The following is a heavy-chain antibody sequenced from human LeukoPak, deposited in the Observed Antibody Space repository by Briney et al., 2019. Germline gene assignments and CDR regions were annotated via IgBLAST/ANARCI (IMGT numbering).Heavy chain of an antibody. CDR1: GFTVSSNY. CDR3: ARENYYDNNGYYFDY. Sequence: PGGSPRLSCAASGFTVSSNYMSWVRQAPGKGLEWVSVIYSGGSTYYADSVKGRFTISRDNSKNTLYLQMNSLRAEDTAVYYCARENYYDNNGYYFDYWGQGTLVTVSS. D-gene: IGHD3-22*01. V-gene: IGHV3-53*01. J-gene: IGHJ4*02. CDR2: IYSGGST.